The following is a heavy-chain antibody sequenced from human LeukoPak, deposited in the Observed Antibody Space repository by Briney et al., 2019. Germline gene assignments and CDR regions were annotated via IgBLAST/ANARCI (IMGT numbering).Heavy chain of an antibody. V-gene: IGHV3-30*02. J-gene: IGHJ4*02. CDR3: AKLDIVVVVAAEDY. CDR1: GFTFSSYG. CDR2: IRYDGSNK. D-gene: IGHD2-15*01. Sequence: PGGSLRLSCAASGFTFSSYGMHWVRQAPGKGLEWVAFIRYDGSNKYYADSVKGRFTISRDNSKNTLYLQMNSLRAEDTAVYYCAKLDIVVVVAAEDYWGQGTLVTVSS.